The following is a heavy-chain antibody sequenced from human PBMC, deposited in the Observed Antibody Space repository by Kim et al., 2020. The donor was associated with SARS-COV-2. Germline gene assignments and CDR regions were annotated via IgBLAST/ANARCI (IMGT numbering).Heavy chain of an antibody. CDR1: GFPFSDLP. Sequence: GGSLRLSCAASGFPFSDLPLNWVRQVPGKGLEWVALISYDGDFQYYADSLKGRFTISRDNSKNTLYLDMSGLRIEDSAVYYCARPYPQDLKGAFDLWSQGTLVTVSS. CDR2: ISYDGDFQ. J-gene: IGHJ3*01. V-gene: IGHV3-30-3*01. CDR3: ARPYPQDLKGAFDL.